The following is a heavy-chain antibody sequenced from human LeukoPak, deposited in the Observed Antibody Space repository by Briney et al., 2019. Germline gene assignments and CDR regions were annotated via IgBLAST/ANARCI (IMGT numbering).Heavy chain of an antibody. CDR1: GYTFTGYY. D-gene: IGHD3-22*01. CDR2: INPNSGGT. Sequence: ASVKVSCKASGYTFTGYYMHWVRQAPGQGLEWMGWINPNSGGTNYAQKFQGRVTMTRDTSISTAYMELSRLRSDDTAVYYCARAFSGYQNWFDPWGQGTLVTVSS. V-gene: IGHV1-2*02. J-gene: IGHJ5*02. CDR3: ARAFSGYQNWFDP.